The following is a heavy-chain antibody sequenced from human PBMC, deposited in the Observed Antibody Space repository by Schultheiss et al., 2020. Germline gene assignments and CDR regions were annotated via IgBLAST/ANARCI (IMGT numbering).Heavy chain of an antibody. Sequence: SETLSLTCTVSGGSISSYYWSWIRQPPGKGLEWIGEITHSGSTSYNPSLRGRVTMSVDTSKNQFSLRLSSVTAADTAVYYCARGRTRYPTPLGNYYYYGMDVWGQGTTVTVSS. CDR2: ITHSGST. CDR1: GGSISSYY. J-gene: IGHJ6*02. CDR3: ARGRTRYPTPLGNYYYYGMDV. V-gene: IGHV4-34*01. D-gene: IGHD1-1*01.